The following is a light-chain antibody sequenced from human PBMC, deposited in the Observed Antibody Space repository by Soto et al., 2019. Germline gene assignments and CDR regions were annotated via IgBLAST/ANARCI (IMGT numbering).Light chain of an antibody. Sequence: EIVLTQSPGTLSLSPGERATLSCRASQSVSTYLVWYQQKLGQAPRLLIYEASSRATGIPDRFSGSWSGTDFTLTISRVEPEDFAVYYCEHYGSSPRRFGRGTKVEI. CDR1: QSVSTY. J-gene: IGKJ1*01. V-gene: IGKV3-20*01. CDR3: EHYGSSPRR. CDR2: EAS.